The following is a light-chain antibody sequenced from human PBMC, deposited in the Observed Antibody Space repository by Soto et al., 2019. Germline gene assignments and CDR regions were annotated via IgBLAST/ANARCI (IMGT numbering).Light chain of an antibody. CDR3: SSYAGSNPVV. Sequence: QSALTQPPSASGSPGQSVTISCTGTSSDVGGYKYVSWYQQHPGKAPKLMVYEVSKRPSGVPDRFSGSKSGNTASLNVSGLQAEDEADYYCSSYAGSNPVVFGGGTQLTVL. CDR1: SSDVGGYKY. V-gene: IGLV2-8*01. J-gene: IGLJ2*01. CDR2: EVS.